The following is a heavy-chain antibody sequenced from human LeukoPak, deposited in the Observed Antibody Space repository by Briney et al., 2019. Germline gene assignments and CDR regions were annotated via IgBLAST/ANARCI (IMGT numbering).Heavy chain of an antibody. Sequence: SETLSLTCTVSGGSISSSGYYWGWIRQPPGKGLEYIGYISYSGSTYYIPSLKSRVTISIDTSKNQFSLKLSSVNAADTAVYYCARGEDDSSWSTFDYWGQGTLVTVSS. D-gene: IGHD6-13*01. CDR2: ISYSGST. CDR3: ARGEDDSSWSTFDY. CDR1: GGSISSSGYY. J-gene: IGHJ4*02. V-gene: IGHV4-31*03.